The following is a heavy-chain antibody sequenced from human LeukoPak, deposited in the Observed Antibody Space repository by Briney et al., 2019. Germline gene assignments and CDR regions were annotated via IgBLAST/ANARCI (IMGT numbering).Heavy chain of an antibody. CDR1: GGSISSDGYY. CDR2: IYYSGST. CDR3: ARWYSSSWYDYFDY. Sequence: SETLSLTCTVSGGSISSDGYYWSWIRQHPGKGLEWIGYIYYSGSTYYNPSLKSRVTISVDTSKNQFSLKLSSVTAADTAVYYCARWYSSSWYDYFDYWGQGTLVTVSS. V-gene: IGHV4-31*03. J-gene: IGHJ4*02. D-gene: IGHD6-13*01.